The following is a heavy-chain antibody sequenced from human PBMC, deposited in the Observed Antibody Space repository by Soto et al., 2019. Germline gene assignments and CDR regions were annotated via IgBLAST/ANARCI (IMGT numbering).Heavy chain of an antibody. V-gene: IGHV2-5*02. Sequence: QINLIESGPTLVKPTQTLTLTCTFSGFSLSTSGAAVGWVRQPPGRALEWLALIYWDGDKRYNASLGNRLTITKDTSMNQVVLTLTNVDPADTATYYCAHRATMTIFGLIIENAIWFDPWGQGTRVIVSS. CDR3: AHRATMTIFGLIIENAIWFDP. CDR1: GFSLSTSGAA. D-gene: IGHD3-3*01. J-gene: IGHJ5*02. CDR2: IYWDGDK.